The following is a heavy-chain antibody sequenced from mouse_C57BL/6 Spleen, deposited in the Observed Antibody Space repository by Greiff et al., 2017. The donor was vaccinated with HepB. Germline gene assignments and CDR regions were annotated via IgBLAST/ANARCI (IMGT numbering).Heavy chain of an antibody. Sequence: VKLQQSGAELVKPGASVKISCKASGYAFSSYWMNWVKQRPGKGLEWIGQIYPGDGDTNYNGKFKGKATLTADKSSSTAYMQLSSLTSEDSAVYFCARSSSNYVAHYWGQGTSVTVSS. J-gene: IGHJ4*01. CDR3: ARSSSNYVAHY. CDR1: GYAFSSYW. D-gene: IGHD2-5*01. V-gene: IGHV1-80*01. CDR2: IYPGDGDT.